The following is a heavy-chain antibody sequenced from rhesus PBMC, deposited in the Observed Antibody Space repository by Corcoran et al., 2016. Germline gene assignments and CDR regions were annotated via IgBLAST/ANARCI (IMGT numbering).Heavy chain of an antibody. CDR1: GYSISGYY. Sequence: QVQLQESGPGLVKPSETLSLTCAVSGYSISGYYWSWIRQAPGKGLEWIGYITYSGSTSYNPSLKSRVTLSRDTSKNQFSLKLSSVTAADTAVYYCAREDRYSGEYFEFWGQGALVTVSS. V-gene: IGHV4-122*02. CDR3: AREDRYSGEYFEF. D-gene: IGHD6-25*01. CDR2: ITYSGST. J-gene: IGHJ1*01.